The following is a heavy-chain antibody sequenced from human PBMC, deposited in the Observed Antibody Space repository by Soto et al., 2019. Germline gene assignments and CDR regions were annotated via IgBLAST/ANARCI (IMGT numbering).Heavy chain of an antibody. CDR3: AREARRYCGGDCYSNDAFDI. V-gene: IGHV3-21*01. CDR2: ISSSSSYI. J-gene: IGHJ3*02. D-gene: IGHD2-21*02. Sequence: PGGSLRLSCAASGFTFSSYSMNWVRQAPGKGLEWVSSISSSSSYIYYADSVKGRFTISRDNAKNSLYLQMNSLRAEDTAVYYCAREARRYCGGDCYSNDAFDIWGQGTMVTVSS. CDR1: GFTFSSYS.